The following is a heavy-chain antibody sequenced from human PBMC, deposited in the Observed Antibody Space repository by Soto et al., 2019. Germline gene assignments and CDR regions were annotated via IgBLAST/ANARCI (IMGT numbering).Heavy chain of an antibody. D-gene: IGHD1-26*01. V-gene: IGHV4-34*01. CDR3: ARALIVGATDSYYYGMDV. CDR2: INHSGST. CDR1: GGSFSGYY. J-gene: IGHJ6*02. Sequence: SETLSLTCAVYGGSFSGYYWSWIRQPPGKGLEWIGEINHSGSTNYNPSLKSRVTISVDTSKNQFSLKLSSVTAADTAVYYCARALIVGATDSYYYGMDVWGQGTTVTVSS.